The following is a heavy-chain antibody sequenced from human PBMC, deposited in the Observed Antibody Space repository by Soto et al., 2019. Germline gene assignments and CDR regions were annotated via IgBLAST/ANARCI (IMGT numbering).Heavy chain of an antibody. V-gene: IGHV3-23*01. D-gene: IGHD4-17*01. CDR2: ISGSGGST. Sequence: GGSLRLSCGALGFTFSSYSMSLARLAPRKGLEWVSAISGSGGSTYYADSVKGRFTISRDNSKNTLYLQMNSLRADDTAVYYCAKVNWYRDYCDDCWGQGTLVTVCS. CDR1: GFTFSSYS. J-gene: IGHJ4*02. CDR3: AKVNWYRDYCDDC.